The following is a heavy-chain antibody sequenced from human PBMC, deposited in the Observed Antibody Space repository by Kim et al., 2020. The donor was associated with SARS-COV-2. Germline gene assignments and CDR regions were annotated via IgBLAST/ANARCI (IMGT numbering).Heavy chain of an antibody. CDR3: ARQSSWYFLGEYFQH. D-gene: IGHD6-13*01. Sequence: PSFQGQVTISADKSISTAYLQWSSLKASDTAMYYCARQSSWYFLGEYFQHWGQGTLVTVSS. V-gene: IGHV5-51*01. J-gene: IGHJ1*01.